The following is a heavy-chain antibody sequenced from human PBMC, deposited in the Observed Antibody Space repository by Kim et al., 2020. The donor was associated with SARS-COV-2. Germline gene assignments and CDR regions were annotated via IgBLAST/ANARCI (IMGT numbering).Heavy chain of an antibody. J-gene: IGHJ6*01. Sequence: GGSLRLSCAASGFTFGTFAMNWVRQAPGKGLEWVSGITTSGDKTYYADSVKGRFTISRDNSKNTLYLQMNSLRAEDTAVYFCAKDRTLTGYGGAYFVYG. CDR1: GFTFGTFA. V-gene: IGHV3-23*01. D-gene: IGHD3-9*01. CDR3: AKDRTLTGYGGAYFVYG. CDR2: ITTSGDKT.